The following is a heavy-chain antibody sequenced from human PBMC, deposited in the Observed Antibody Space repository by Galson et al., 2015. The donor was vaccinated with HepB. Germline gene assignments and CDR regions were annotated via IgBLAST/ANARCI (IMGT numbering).Heavy chain of an antibody. V-gene: IGHV3-23*01. CDR1: GFTFSSYA. D-gene: IGHD4-11*01. CDR2: ISGSGGST. J-gene: IGHJ5*02. CDR3: AKETRGLADYSNWVWFDP. Sequence: SLRLSCAASGFTFSSYAMSWARQAPGKGLEWVSAISGSGGSTYYADSVKGWFTISRDNSKNTLYLQMNSLRAEDTAVYYCAKETRGLADYSNWVWFDPWGQGTLVTVSS.